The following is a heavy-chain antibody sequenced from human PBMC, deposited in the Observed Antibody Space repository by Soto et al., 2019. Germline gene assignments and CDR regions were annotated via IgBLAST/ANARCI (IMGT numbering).Heavy chain of an antibody. CDR1: GFTFSSYW. Sequence: LRLSCAASGFTFSSYWMSWVRQAPGKGLEWVANIKQDGSEKYYVDSVKGRFTISRDNAKNSLYLQMNSLRAEDTAVYYCARLDSSGYYYGYYFDYWGQGTLVTVS. J-gene: IGHJ4*02. CDR2: IKQDGSEK. CDR3: ARLDSSGYYYGYYFDY. V-gene: IGHV3-7*03. D-gene: IGHD3-22*01.